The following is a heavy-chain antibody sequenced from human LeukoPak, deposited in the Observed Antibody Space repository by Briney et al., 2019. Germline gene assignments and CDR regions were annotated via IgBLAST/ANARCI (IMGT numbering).Heavy chain of an antibody. CDR1: GFTFSSYA. D-gene: IGHD5-18*01. CDR2: ISSSSSTI. V-gene: IGHV3-48*04. CDR3: ARDFQLGPAGMDV. J-gene: IGHJ6*02. Sequence: GGSLRLSCAASGFTFSSYAMSWVRQAPGKGLEWVSYISSSSSTIYYADSVKGRFTISRDNAKNSLYLQMNSLRAEDTAVYYCARDFQLGPAGMDVWGQGTTVTVSS.